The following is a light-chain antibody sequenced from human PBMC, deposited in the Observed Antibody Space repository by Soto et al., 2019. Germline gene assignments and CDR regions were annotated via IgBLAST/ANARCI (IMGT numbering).Light chain of an antibody. CDR1: SSDVGGHNF. CDR2: EVT. J-gene: IGLJ2*01. Sequence: QSALTQPASVSGSPGQSITISCTGTSSDVGGHNFVSWYQQHPGKAPKLMIYEVTNRPSGVSDRFSGSKSGNTASLTISGLQAEDEADYYCNSYTSTFTWVFGGGTKLTAL. CDR3: NSYTSTFTWV. V-gene: IGLV2-14*01.